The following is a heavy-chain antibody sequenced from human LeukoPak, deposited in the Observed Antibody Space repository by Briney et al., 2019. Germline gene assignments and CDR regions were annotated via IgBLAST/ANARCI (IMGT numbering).Heavy chain of an antibody. D-gene: IGHD2-15*01. CDR1: GFTFSSYN. CDR3: ARSAGYCSGGSCSGDNWFDP. Sequence: GGSLRLSCAASGFTFSSYNMNWVRQAPGKGLEWVSYISSSSSTIYYADSVKGRFTISRDNAKNSLYLQMNSLRAEDTAVYYCARSAGYCSGGSCSGDNWFDPWGQGTLVTVSS. J-gene: IGHJ5*02. V-gene: IGHV3-48*01. CDR2: ISSSSSTI.